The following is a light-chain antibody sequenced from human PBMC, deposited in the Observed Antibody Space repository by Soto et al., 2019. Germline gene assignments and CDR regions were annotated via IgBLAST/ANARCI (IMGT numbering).Light chain of an antibody. V-gene: IGLV1-47*01. J-gene: IGLJ1*01. Sequence: QSVLTQPPSVSGTPGQRVTISCSGGISNIATNYVHWFQQLPGTAPKVLSNRDNQRPSGVPDRCSGSKSATSASLAISGLRSEDEAEYYCAAWDDTVRSYVFGTGTKLTVL. CDR3: AAWDDTVRSYV. CDR1: ISNIATNY. CDR2: RDN.